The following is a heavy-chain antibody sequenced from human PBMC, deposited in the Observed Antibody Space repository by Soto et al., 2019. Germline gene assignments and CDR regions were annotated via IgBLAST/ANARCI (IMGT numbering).Heavy chain of an antibody. J-gene: IGHJ1*01. CDR2: ISGSGGST. Sequence: GGSLRLSCAASGFTFSSYAMSWVRQAPGKGLEWVSAISGSGGSTYYADSVKGRFTISRDNSKNTLYLQMNSLRAEDTAVYYCAKGHLWFGEFLEYFQHWGQGTLVTVSS. V-gene: IGHV3-23*01. D-gene: IGHD3-10*01. CDR3: AKGHLWFGEFLEYFQH. CDR1: GFTFSSYA.